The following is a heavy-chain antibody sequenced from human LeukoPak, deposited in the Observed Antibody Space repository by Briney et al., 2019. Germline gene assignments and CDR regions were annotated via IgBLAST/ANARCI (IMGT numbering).Heavy chain of an antibody. D-gene: IGHD3-22*01. CDR3: ARPLYYYDSSGYPDY. V-gene: IGHV3-53*01. J-gene: IGHJ4*02. Sequence: PGGSLRLSCAASGFTVSSNYMSWVRQAPGKGLEWVSVIYSGGSTYYADSVKGRFTISRDNSKNTLYLQMNSLRAEDTAVYYCARPLYYYDSSGYPDYWGQGTLVTVSS. CDR1: GFTVSSNY. CDR2: IYSGGST.